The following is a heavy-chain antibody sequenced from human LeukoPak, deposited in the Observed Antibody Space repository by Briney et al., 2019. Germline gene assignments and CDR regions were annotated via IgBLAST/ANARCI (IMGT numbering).Heavy chain of an antibody. J-gene: IGHJ4*02. D-gene: IGHD3-22*01. CDR2: IYYSGST. Sequence: SQTLSLTCTVSGGSIISGDYYWSWIRQPPGKGLEWIGYIYYSGSTYYNPSLKSRVTISVDTSKNQFSLKLSSVTAADTAVYYCARDRTDSSGYYYYFDYWGQGTLVTVSS. CDR3: ARDRTDSSGYYYYFDY. V-gene: IGHV4-30-4*01. CDR1: GGSIISGDYY.